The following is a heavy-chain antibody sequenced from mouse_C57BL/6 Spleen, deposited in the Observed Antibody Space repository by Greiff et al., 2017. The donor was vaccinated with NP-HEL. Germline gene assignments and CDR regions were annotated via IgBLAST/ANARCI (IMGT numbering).Heavy chain of an antibody. Sequence: VKLMESGAELVKPGASVKISCKASGYAFSSYWMNWVKQRPGKGLEWIGQIYPGDGDTNYNGKFKGKATLTADKSSSTAYMQLSSLTSEDSAVYFCARGGTVVANYYAMDYWGQGTSVTVSS. CDR2: IYPGDGDT. CDR3: ARGGTVVANYYAMDY. J-gene: IGHJ4*01. CDR1: GYAFSSYW. V-gene: IGHV1-80*01. D-gene: IGHD1-1*01.